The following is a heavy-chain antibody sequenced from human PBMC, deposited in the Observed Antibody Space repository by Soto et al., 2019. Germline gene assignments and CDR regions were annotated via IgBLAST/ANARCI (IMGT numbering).Heavy chain of an antibody. CDR1: GYAFSRNW. V-gene: IGHV5-51*01. Sequence: PGESLKISCKASGYAFSRNWIGWVRQMPGKGLEWMGITNPGDSDTRYSPSFQGQVTISVDKSISTAYLQWSSLKASDTAMYYCASHVSGNWFDPWGQGTLVTVS. CDR2: TNPGDSDT. D-gene: IGHD1-26*01. CDR3: ASHVSGNWFDP. J-gene: IGHJ5*02.